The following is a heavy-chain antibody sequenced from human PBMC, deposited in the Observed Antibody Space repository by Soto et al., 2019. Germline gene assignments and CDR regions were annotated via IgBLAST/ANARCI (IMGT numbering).Heavy chain of an antibody. D-gene: IGHD3-3*01. CDR1: GFTFSSYS. CDR2: ISSSSSTI. Sequence: GGSLRLSCAASGFTFSSYSMNWVRQAPGKGLEWVSYISSSSSTIYYADSVKGRFTISRDNAKNSLYLQMNSLRAEDTAVYYCARDGQRITIFGVVIPEPNFDYWGQGTLVTVSS. J-gene: IGHJ4*02. CDR3: ARDGQRITIFGVVIPEPNFDY. V-gene: IGHV3-48*01.